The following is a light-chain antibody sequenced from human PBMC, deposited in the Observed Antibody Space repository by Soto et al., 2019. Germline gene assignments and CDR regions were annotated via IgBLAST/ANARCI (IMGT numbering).Light chain of an antibody. J-gene: IGKJ1*01. CDR2: GAP. Sequence: EIVMTQSPVTLSVSPGERATLSCRASQSVSSNLAWYQQKPGQAPRLLIYGAPTRATGIPARFSGSGSGTQFTLTISSLQSEDFAVYYCQEYNDWPPCTFGQGTKVDIK. V-gene: IGKV3-15*01. CDR1: QSVSSN. CDR3: QEYNDWPPCT.